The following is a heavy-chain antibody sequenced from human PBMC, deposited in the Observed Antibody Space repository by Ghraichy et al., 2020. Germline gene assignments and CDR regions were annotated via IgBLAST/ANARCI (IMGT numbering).Heavy chain of an antibody. J-gene: IGHJ4*02. Sequence: GGSLRLSCAASGFTFSDHFMDWVRQAPGKGLEWVGLIRNKGRSYSTEYAASVKGRFTVSRDDSKNSLYLQMDSLKIEDTAVYYCSRGQIHSGSYNNGDYWGQGTLVTVSS. V-gene: IGHV3-72*01. CDR3: SRGQIHSGSYNNGDY. D-gene: IGHD1-26*01. CDR1: GFTFSDHF. CDR2: IRNKGRSYST.